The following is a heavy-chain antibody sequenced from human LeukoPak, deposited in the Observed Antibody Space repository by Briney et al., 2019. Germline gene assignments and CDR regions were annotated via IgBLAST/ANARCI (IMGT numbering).Heavy chain of an antibody. V-gene: IGHV3-53*01. J-gene: IGHJ3*02. Sequence: TGGSLRLSCAGYDFTVSTNYMSWVRQAPGKGLKWVSVIYSGGKTYYADSVKGRFTISRDNSKNTVYLQMNSLRAEDTAVYYCARALGYGFGWGYGFDIRGQGTMVTVSS. CDR1: DFTVSTNY. CDR3: ARALGYGFGWGYGFDI. D-gene: IGHD6-19*01. CDR2: IYSGGKT.